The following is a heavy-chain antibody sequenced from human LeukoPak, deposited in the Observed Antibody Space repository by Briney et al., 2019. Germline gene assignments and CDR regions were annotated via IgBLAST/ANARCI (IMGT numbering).Heavy chain of an antibody. CDR2: IHSDGSTT. CDR3: ARDRWDGSKFGGTRYFDY. D-gene: IGHD1-26*01. CDR1: GFTFSSYW. J-gene: IGHJ4*02. Sequence: PGGSLRLSCATSGFTFSSYWMHWVRQPPGKGLVWVSRIHSDGSTTTYADSVKGRFTISRDNAKNTLYLQMNSLRAEDTAVYYCARDRWDGSKFGGTRYFDYWGQRTLVTV. V-gene: IGHV3-74*01.